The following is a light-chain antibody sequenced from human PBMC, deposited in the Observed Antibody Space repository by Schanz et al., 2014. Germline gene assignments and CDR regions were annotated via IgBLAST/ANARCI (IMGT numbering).Light chain of an antibody. J-gene: IGLJ3*02. CDR3: QSLDSSLSNSIV. CDR2: SNN. V-gene: IGLV1-44*01. CDR1: SSNIGSNT. Sequence: QSVLTQPPSASGTPGQRVTISCSGSSSNIGSNTVNWYQHLPGTAPKLFIHSNNQRPSGVPDRFSGSRSGTSASLVITGLLAEDEADYYCQSLDSSLSNSIVFGGGTKLTVL.